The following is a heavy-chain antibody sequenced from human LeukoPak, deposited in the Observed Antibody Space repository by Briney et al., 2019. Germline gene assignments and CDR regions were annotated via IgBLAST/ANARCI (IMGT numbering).Heavy chain of an antibody. Sequence: GGSLRLSCAASGFTFSDHYMDWVRQAPGKGLEWVGRTKNKAKSYTTEYAASVKGRFTISRDDSKNTVYLQMNSLKIEDTAVYYCTSHAAFDPWGQGTLVTVSS. V-gene: IGHV3-72*01. CDR3: TSHAAFDP. CDR2: TKNKAKSYTT. CDR1: GFTFSDHY. J-gene: IGHJ5*02.